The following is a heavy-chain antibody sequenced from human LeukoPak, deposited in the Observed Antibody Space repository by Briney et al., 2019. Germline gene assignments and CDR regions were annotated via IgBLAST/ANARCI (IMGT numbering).Heavy chain of an antibody. CDR3: ARGSNQVRSPGPEDYFDY. CDR2: ISAYNGNT. CDR1: GYTFTSYG. V-gene: IGHV1-18*01. Sequence: ASVKVSFKASGYTFTSYGISWVRQAPGQGLEWMGWISAYNGNTNYAQKLQGRVTMTTDTSTSTAYMELRSMRSDDTAVYYCARGSNQVRSPGPEDYFDYWGQGTLVTVSS. J-gene: IGHJ4*02. D-gene: IGHD3-16*02.